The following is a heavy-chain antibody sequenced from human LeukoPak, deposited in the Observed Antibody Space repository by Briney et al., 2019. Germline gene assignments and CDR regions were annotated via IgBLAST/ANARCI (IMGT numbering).Heavy chain of an antibody. CDR2: IYYSGST. CDR3: ARAPPRYSSSWYADAFDI. Sequence: SETLSLTCTVSGGSISSHYWSWIRQPPGKGREWLGYIYYSGSTNYNPSLKSRVTISVDTSKNQFSLKLSSVTAADTAVYYCARAPPRYSSSWYADAFDIWGQGTMVTVSS. V-gene: IGHV4-59*11. D-gene: IGHD6-13*01. J-gene: IGHJ3*02. CDR1: GGSISSHY.